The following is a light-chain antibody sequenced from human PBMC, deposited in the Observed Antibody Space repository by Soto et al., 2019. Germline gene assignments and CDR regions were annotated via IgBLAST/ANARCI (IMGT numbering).Light chain of an antibody. CDR3: QSFDTTLRGSV. V-gene: IGLV1-40*01. CDR1: SSNIGAGYD. J-gene: IGLJ3*02. Sequence: QSVLTQPPSVSGAPGQRVTISCSGTSSNIGAGYDVHWYHQLPGTAPKLLIFGNNNRPSGVPARFSASRSGTSASLAITGLQAEDEADSYCQSFDTTLRGSVFGGGTKLTVL. CDR2: GNN.